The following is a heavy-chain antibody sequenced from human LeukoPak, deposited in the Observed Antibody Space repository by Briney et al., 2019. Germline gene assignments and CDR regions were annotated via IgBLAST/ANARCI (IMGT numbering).Heavy chain of an antibody. CDR3: ARGGYYYGSGSYPDY. CDR1: GFTFSSYW. V-gene: IGHV3-7*01. Sequence: PGGSLRLSCAASGFTFSSYWMSWVRQAPGKGLEWVANIKQDGSEKYYVDSVKGRFTISRDNAKNSLYLQMNSLRAEDTAVYYCARGGYYYGSGSYPDYWGQGTLVTVSS. CDR2: IKQDGSEK. J-gene: IGHJ4*02. D-gene: IGHD3-10*01.